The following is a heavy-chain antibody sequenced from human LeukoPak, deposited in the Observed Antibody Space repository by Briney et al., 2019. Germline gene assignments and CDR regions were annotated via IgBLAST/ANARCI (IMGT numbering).Heavy chain of an antibody. Sequence: GESLKISRKVSGYSFTSYCIGWVRQMPGKGLEWMGIIYPGDSGPTYSPSFQGQVTISVDKSINTAYLQWSSLQASDPAMYYCGMSGDRVPLQDDVFDVWGQGTMVTVST. J-gene: IGHJ3*01. CDR2: IYPGDSGP. V-gene: IGHV5-51*01. D-gene: IGHD1-26*01. CDR3: GMSGDRVPLQDDVFDV. CDR1: GYSFTSYC.